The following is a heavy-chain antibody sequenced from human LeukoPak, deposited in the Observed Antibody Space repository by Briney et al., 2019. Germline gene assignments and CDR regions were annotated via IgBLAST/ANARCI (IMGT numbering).Heavy chain of an antibody. Sequence: SETLSPTCTVSGGSISSGGYYWSWIRQHPGKGLEWIGYIYYSGSTYYNPSLKSRVTISVDTSKNQLSLKLSSVTAADTAVYYCARETGLGYYYDSSGYPTGWFDPWGQGTLVTVSS. V-gene: IGHV4-31*03. J-gene: IGHJ5*02. CDR3: ARETGLGYYYDSSGYPTGWFDP. CDR2: IYYSGST. D-gene: IGHD3-22*01. CDR1: GGSISSGGYY.